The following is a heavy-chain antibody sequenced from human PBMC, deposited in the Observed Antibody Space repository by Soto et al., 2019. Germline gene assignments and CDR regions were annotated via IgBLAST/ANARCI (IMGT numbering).Heavy chain of an antibody. J-gene: IGHJ4*02. V-gene: IGHV3-23*01. CDR3: AKSGPTNYFDF. CDR2: ITGGSGFT. Sequence: PGGSLRLSCAASGFTFSTFAMNWVRQAPGKGLEWVSGITGGSGFTVCADSVKGRFTIPRDDSENTLFLQMSSLRAEDTAKYYCAKSGPTNYFDFWGQGTLVTVSS. D-gene: IGHD1-26*01. CDR1: GFTFSTFA.